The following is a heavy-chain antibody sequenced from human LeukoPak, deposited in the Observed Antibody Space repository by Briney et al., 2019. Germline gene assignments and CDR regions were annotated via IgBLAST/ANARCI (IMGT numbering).Heavy chain of an antibody. V-gene: IGHV3-23*01. D-gene: IGHD3-10*01. CDR3: AKVLNYYASGCFDY. CDR2: ISGSGGST. CDR1: GFTFSNYA. J-gene: IGHJ4*02. Sequence: PGGSLRLSCAASGFTFSNYAMSWVRQAPGKGLEWVSAISGSGGSTHYADSVKGRFTISRDNSKNTLYLQMNSLRAEDTAVYYCAKVLNYYASGCFDYWGQGTLVTVSS.